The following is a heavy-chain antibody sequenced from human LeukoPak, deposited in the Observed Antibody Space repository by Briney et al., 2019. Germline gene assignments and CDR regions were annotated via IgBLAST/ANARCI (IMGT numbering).Heavy chain of an antibody. Sequence: SGTLSLTCAVSGGSITTTNWWSWVRQPPGKGLEWIGEVHLSGATNYNPSLESRVSMSIDKSKNHLSPEVTSVTAADTAIYYCTRESGAFSPFGFWGQGTLLTVFS. D-gene: IGHD1-26*01. CDR1: GGSITTTNW. J-gene: IGHJ4*02. CDR3: TRESGAFSPFGF. V-gene: IGHV4-4*02. CDR2: VHLSGAT.